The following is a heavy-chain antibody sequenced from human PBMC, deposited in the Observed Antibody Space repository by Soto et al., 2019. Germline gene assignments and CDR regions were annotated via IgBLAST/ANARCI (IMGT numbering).Heavy chain of an antibody. CDR3: AKGRGYYYYYGVDV. Sequence: GGSLRLSCAASGFTFRSCVMVWVRQAPGKGLEWVSDIIDSGGSTYYADSVKGRFTISRDNSKSTLYLQMNSLRAEDTALYYCAKGRGYYYYYGVDVWGQGTTVTVSS. V-gene: IGHV3-23*01. CDR1: GFTFRSCV. CDR2: IIDSGGST. J-gene: IGHJ6*02.